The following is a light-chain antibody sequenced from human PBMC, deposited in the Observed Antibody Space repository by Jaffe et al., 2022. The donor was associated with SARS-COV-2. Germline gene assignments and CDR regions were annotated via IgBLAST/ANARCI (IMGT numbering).Light chain of an antibody. CDR3: QQLNSYPIT. CDR1: QGISSY. V-gene: IGKV1-9*01. CDR2: AAS. Sequence: DIQLTQSPSFLSASVGDRVTITCRASQGISSYLAWYQQKPGKAPKLLIYAASTLQSGVPSRFGGSGSGTEFTLTISSLQPEDFATYYCQQLNSYPITFGQGTRLEI. J-gene: IGKJ5*01.